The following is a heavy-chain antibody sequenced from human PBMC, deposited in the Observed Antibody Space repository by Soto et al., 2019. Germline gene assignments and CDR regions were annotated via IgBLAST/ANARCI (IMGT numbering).Heavy chain of an antibody. V-gene: IGHV1-18*01. J-gene: IGHJ4*02. CDR2: ISAYNGNT. Sequence: ASVKVSCKASGYTFTSYGISWVRQAPGQGLEWMGWISAYNGNTNYAQKLQGRVTMTTDTSTSTAYMELRSLRSDDTAVYYCARVPDCTNGVCYIFDYWGQGTLVTVSS. CDR3: ARVPDCTNGVCYIFDY. D-gene: IGHD2-8*01. CDR1: GYTFTSYG.